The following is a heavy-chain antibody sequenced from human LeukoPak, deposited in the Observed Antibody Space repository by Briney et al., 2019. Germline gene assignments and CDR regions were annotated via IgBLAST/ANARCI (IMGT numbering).Heavy chain of an antibody. Sequence: ASVKVSCKASGYTFTSYGISWVRQAPGQGLEWMGWISAYNGNTNYAQKLQGGVTMTTDTSTSTAYMELRSLRSDDTAVYYCARDTEGYCSSTSCYRDDAFDIWGQGTMVTVSS. V-gene: IGHV1-18*01. D-gene: IGHD2-2*02. J-gene: IGHJ3*02. CDR1: GYTFTSYG. CDR2: ISAYNGNT. CDR3: ARDTEGYCSSTSCYRDDAFDI.